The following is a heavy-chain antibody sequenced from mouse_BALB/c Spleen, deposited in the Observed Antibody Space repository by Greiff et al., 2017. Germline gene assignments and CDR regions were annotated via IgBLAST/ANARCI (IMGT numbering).Heavy chain of an antibody. CDR3: ARGDYYGSSYAMDY. CDR2: ISSGGGST. Sequence: EVQLMESGGGLVKPGGSLKLSCAASGFAFSSYDMSWVRQTPEKRLEWVAYISSGGGSTYYPDTVKGRFTISRDNAKNTPYLQLSSLKSEDTAMYYCARGDYYGSSYAMDYWGQGTSVTVSS. D-gene: IGHD1-1*01. CDR1: GFAFSSYD. V-gene: IGHV5-12-1*01. J-gene: IGHJ4*01.